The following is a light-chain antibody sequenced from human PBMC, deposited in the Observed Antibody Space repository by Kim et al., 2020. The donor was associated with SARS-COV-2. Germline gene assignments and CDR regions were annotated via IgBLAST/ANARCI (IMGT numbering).Light chain of an antibody. J-gene: IGLJ1*01. Sequence: VSPGQTGSITCSGDKLGDKYVCWYHQKPGQSPVLVIYQDSQRPSGIPERFSGSNSRNTATLTISGTQAMDEADYYCQAWDSSTGVFGTGTKVTVL. CDR3: QAWDSSTGV. CDR1: KLGDKY. CDR2: QDS. V-gene: IGLV3-1*01.